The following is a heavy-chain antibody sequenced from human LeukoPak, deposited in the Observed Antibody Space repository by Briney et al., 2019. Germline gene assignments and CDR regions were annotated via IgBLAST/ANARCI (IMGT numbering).Heavy chain of an antibody. V-gene: IGHV3-48*04. CDR3: ARARIAAYYYFDY. CDR2: ISSSGSTI. D-gene: IGHD6-6*01. Sequence: SGGSLRLSCTASGFTFSSYSMNWVRQAPGKGLEWVSYISSSGSTIYYADSVKGRFTISRDNAKNSLYLQMNRLRAEDTAVYYCARARIAAYYYFDYWGQGTLVTVSS. J-gene: IGHJ4*02. CDR1: GFTFSSYS.